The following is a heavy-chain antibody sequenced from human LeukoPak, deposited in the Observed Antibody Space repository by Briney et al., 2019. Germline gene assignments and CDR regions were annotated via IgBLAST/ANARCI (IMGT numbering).Heavy chain of an antibody. CDR2: IKQDGSEK. CDR3: AGAPLTGYYNPLNY. CDR1: GFTFSSYW. J-gene: IGHJ4*02. D-gene: IGHD3-9*01. Sequence: PGGSLRLSCAASGFTFSSYWMSWVRQAPGKGLEWVANIKQDGSEKYYVDSVKGRFTISRDNSKNMLFLQMNSLRAEDTAVYYCAGAPLTGYYNPLNYWGQGTLVTVSS. V-gene: IGHV3-7*01.